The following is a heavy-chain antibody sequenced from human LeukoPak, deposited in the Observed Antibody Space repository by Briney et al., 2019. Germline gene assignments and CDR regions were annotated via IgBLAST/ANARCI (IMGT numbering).Heavy chain of an antibody. D-gene: IGHD3-22*01. Sequence: PSETLSLTCTVSGGSISNSSYYWGWIRQPPGKGLEWIGSIYYSGSTYYNPSLKSRVTISVDTSKNQFSLKLSSVTAADTAVYYCARGSYYYDSSGYYEGVWYFDYWGQGTLVTVSS. CDR2: IYYSGST. V-gene: IGHV4-39*01. J-gene: IGHJ4*02. CDR1: GGSISNSSYY. CDR3: ARGSYYYDSSGYYEGVWYFDY.